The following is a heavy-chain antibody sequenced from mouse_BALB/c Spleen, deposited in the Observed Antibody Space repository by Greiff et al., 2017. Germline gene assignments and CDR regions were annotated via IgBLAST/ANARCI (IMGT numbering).Heavy chain of an antibody. CDR1: GFTFSNYW. CDR2: IRLKSNNYAT. Sequence: EVKVEESGGGLVQPGGSMKLSCVASGFTFSNYWMNWVRQSPEKGLEWVAEIRLKSNNYATHYAESVKGRFTISRDDSKSSVYLQMNNLRAEDTGIYYCTRWDFDYWGQGTTLTVSS. J-gene: IGHJ2*01. V-gene: IGHV6-6*02. CDR3: TRWDFDY.